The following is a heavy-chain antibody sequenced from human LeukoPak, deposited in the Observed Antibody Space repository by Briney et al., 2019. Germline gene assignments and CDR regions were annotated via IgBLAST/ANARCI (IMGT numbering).Heavy chain of an antibody. V-gene: IGHV4-39*07. CDR2: GDYSGST. D-gene: IGHD6-19*01. CDR3: ARDAPSYSSDRSSRSRSYFDY. CDR1: GDSFSSVTDY. Sequence: PSETLSLTCSVSGDSFSSVTDYWAWIRQPPGKGLEWIAGGDYSGSTYYNPSLKSRVTISVDTSKNQFSLKLSSVTAADTAVYYCARDAPSYSSDRSSRSRSYFDYWGQGTLVTVSS. J-gene: IGHJ4*02.